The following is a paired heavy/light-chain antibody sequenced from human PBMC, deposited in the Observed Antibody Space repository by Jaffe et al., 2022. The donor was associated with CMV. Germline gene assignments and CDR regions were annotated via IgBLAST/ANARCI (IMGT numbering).Heavy chain of an antibody. CDR1: GGSISSYY. J-gene: IGHJ5*02. CDR3: ASGPRRIAVAGNSVGFDP. V-gene: IGHV4-59*08. Sequence: QVQLQESGPGLVKPSETLSLTCTVSGGSISSYYWSWIRQPPGKGLEWIGYIYYSGSTNYNPSLKSRVTISVDTSKNQFSLKLSSVTAADTAVYYCASGPRRIAVAGNSVGFDPWGQGTLVTVSS. CDR2: IYYSGST. D-gene: IGHD6-19*01.
Light chain of an antibody. V-gene: IGKV1-12*01. CDR3: QQANSFPPT. J-gene: IGKJ2*01. CDR2: AAS. Sequence: DIQMTQSPSSVSASVGDRVTITCRASQGISSWLAWYQQKPGKAPKLLIYAASSLQSGVPSRFSGSGSGTDFTLTISSLQPEDFATYYCQQANSFPPTFGQGTKLEIK. CDR1: QGISSW.